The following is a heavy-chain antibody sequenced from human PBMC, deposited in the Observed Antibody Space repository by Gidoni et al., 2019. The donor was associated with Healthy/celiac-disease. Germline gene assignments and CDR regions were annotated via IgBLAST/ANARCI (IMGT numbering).Heavy chain of an antibody. V-gene: IGHV4-34*01. CDR3: ARGRAAAGTPDY. CDR1: GGSFSGYY. Sequence: QVQLQQWGAGLLTPSATLSLTCAVYGGSFSGYYWSWIRQPPGKGLEWIGEINHSGSTNYNPSLKSRVTISVDTSKNQFSLKLSSVTAADTAVYYCARGRAAAGTPDYWGQGTLVTVSS. D-gene: IGHD6-13*01. J-gene: IGHJ4*02. CDR2: INHSGST.